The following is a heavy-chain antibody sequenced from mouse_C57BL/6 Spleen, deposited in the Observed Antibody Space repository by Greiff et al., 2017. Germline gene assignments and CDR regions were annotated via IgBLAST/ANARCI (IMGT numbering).Heavy chain of an antibody. Sequence: VQLQQSGAELMKPGASVKLSCKATGYTFTGYWIEWVKQRPGHGLEWIGEILPGSGSTNYTEKFKGKATFTADTSSNTAYMQLISLTTQNSAIYSCAKTAQATRYFDVWGTGTTVTVSS. CDR2: ILPGSGST. J-gene: IGHJ1*03. V-gene: IGHV1-9*01. CDR1: GYTFTGYW. D-gene: IGHD3-2*02. CDR3: AKTAQATRYFDV.